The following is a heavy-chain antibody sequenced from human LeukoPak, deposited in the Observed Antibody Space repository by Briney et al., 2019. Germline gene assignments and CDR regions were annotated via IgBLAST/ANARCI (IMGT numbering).Heavy chain of an antibody. Sequence: PAQTLSLTCTVSGASISSGSDYWSWLRQPAGKGLEWIGRIYTSGSTNYNPSLKSRVTISVDTSKNQFSLKLSSVTAADTAVYYCARGSVYYYGMDVWGQGTTVTVSS. J-gene: IGHJ6*02. V-gene: IGHV4-61*02. CDR3: ARGSVYYYGMDV. CDR2: IYTSGST. CDR1: GASISSGSDY.